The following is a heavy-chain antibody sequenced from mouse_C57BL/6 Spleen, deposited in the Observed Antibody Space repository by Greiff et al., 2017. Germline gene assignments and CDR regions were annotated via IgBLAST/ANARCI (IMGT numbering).Heavy chain of an antibody. V-gene: IGHV1-64*01. J-gene: IGHJ2*01. CDR1: GYTFTSYW. D-gene: IGHD2-4*01. CDR2: IHPNSGST. Sequence: QVQLQQPGAELVKPGASVKLSCKASGYTFTSYWMHWVKQRPGQGLEWIGMIHPNSGSTNYNEKFKSKATLTVDKSSSTAYMQLSSLTSEDSAVYYCAYDYGMYYFDYWGQGTTLTVSS. CDR3: AYDYGMYYFDY.